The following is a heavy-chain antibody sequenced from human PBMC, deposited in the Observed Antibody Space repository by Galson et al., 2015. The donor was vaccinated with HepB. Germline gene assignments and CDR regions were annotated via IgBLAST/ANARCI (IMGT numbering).Heavy chain of an antibody. CDR1: GFTFSSYG. V-gene: IGHV3-33*01. D-gene: IGHD3-22*01. J-gene: IGHJ4*02. CDR3: ARDPTYYYDSRPWGPTFDY. Sequence: SLRLSCAASGFTFSSYGMHWVRQAPGKGLEWVAVIWYDGSNKYYADSVKGRFTISRDNSKNTLYLQMNSLRAEDTAVYYCARDPTYYYDSRPWGPTFDYWGQGTLVTVSS. CDR2: IWYDGSNK.